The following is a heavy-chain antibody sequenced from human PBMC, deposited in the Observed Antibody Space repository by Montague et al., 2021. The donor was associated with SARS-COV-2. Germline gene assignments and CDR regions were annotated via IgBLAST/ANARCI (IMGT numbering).Heavy chain of an antibody. V-gene: IGHV3-7*01. Sequence: SLRLSCAASGFRFGNYWMSWVRQAPGKGLEWVANINQSGSEKYYLCSVRVQFTISRDTARNSLFLQMDILSADDTAVYYCAKGGPLIWNKPDHWGQGTLVAVSS. CDR1: GFRFGNYW. D-gene: IGHD1/OR15-1a*01. J-gene: IGHJ5*02. CDR3: AKGGPLIWNKPDH. CDR2: INQSGSEK.